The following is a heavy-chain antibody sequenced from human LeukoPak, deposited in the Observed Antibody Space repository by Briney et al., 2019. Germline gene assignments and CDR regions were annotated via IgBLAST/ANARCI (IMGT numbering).Heavy chain of an antibody. Sequence: PGGSLRLSCAASGFTFSNYWMHWVRQAPGKGLVWVSRIHSDGSSTTYADSVKGRFTVSRDNAKNTLYLQMNSLRADDTAVYYCVRDAWMASTPLDYWGHGTLVIVSS. CDR3: VRDAWMASTPLDY. CDR1: GFTFSNYW. D-gene: IGHD5-24*01. V-gene: IGHV3-74*01. CDR2: IHSDGSST. J-gene: IGHJ4*01.